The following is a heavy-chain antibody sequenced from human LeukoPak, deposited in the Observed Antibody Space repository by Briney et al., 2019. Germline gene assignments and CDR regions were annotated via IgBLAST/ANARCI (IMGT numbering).Heavy chain of an antibody. CDR1: GFMFSTND. V-gene: IGHV3-23*01. Sequence: GGSLRLSCAASGFMFSTNDMSWVRQAPGKGLEWVSAISGSGDGTTYADSVKGRFTISRDNSKNTLYLQMNSLRAEDTAVYYCAKAVGQWYFDLWGRGALVTVSS. J-gene: IGHJ2*01. CDR2: ISGSGDGT. CDR3: AKAVGQWYFDL.